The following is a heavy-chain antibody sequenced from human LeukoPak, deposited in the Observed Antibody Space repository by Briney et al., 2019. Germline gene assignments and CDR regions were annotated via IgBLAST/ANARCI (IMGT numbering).Heavy chain of an antibody. V-gene: IGHV4-59*01. CDR2: IYYSGST. CDR3: ARTYDSSGLGYFDL. Sequence: NPSETLSLTCTVSGVSISSYYWSWIRQPPGKGLEWIGYIYYSGSTNYSPSLKSRLTISVDTSKNQFSLKLSSVTAADTAVYYCARTYDSSGLGYFDLWGRGTLVTVSS. D-gene: IGHD6-25*01. CDR1: GVSISSYY. J-gene: IGHJ2*01.